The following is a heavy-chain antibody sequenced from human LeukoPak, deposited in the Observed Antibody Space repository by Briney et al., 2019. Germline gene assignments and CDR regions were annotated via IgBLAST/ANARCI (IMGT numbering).Heavy chain of an antibody. CDR3: ARDPGLRGYYYYMDV. J-gene: IGHJ6*03. Sequence: ASVKVSCKASGYTFTSYYMHWVRQAPGQGLEWMGIINPSGGSTSYAQKFQGRVTMTRDMSTSTVYIELSSLRSEDTAVYYCARDPGLRGYYYYMDVWGKGTTVTVSS. V-gene: IGHV1-46*01. CDR2: INPSGGST. D-gene: IGHD5/OR15-5a*01. CDR1: GYTFTSYY.